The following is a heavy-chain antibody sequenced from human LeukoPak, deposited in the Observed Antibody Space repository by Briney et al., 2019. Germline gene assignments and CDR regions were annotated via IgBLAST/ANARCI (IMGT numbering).Heavy chain of an antibody. Sequence: GGSLRLSCAASGFPFDDYGMNWVRQVPGKGVEWVSGINWNGGSTGYADSVKGRFTISRDNAKNSLYLQMNSLRAEDTAVYYCAKGNSSVFSWGQGTLVTVSS. D-gene: IGHD6-19*01. CDR3: AKGNSSVFS. J-gene: IGHJ5*02. V-gene: IGHV3-20*04. CDR2: INWNGGST. CDR1: GFPFDDYG.